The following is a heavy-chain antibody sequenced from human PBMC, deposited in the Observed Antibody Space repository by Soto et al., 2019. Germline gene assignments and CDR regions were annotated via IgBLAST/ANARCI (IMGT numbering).Heavy chain of an antibody. J-gene: IGHJ4*02. CDR1: GFTFSSYA. V-gene: IGHV3-23*01. CDR2: ISGSGGST. CDR3: AKDQYYDSSGYYSKSFFDY. D-gene: IGHD3-22*01. Sequence: EVQLLESGGGLVQPGGSLRLSCAASGFTFSSYAMSWVRQAPGKGLEWVSAISGSGGSTYYADSVKGRFTFSRDNSQITLYLQMNSLGAEDTAVYYCAKDQYYDSSGYYSKSFFDYWGQGTLVTVSS.